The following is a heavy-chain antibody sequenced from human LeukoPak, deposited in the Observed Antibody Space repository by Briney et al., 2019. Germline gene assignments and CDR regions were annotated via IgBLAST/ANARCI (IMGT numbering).Heavy chain of an antibody. CDR1: GFIFSDYT. J-gene: IGHJ3*02. Sequence: GGSLRLSCAASGFIFSDYTMNWVRLAPGKGLEWVSSISGSSNYIYYADSVKGRFTISRGNAKNSLYLQMNSLRVEDTAVYYCARDESGDNDAFDIWGQGTMVAVSS. CDR3: ARDESGDNDAFDI. D-gene: IGHD2-21*01. V-gene: IGHV3-21*01. CDR2: ISGSSNYI.